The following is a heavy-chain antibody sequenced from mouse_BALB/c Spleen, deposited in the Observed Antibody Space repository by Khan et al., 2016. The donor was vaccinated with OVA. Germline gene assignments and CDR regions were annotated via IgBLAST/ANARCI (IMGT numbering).Heavy chain of an antibody. CDR2: ILPGSDRT. J-gene: IGHJ4*01. Sequence: QVQLKQSGTELMKPGASVKISCTATGYTFSSYWIEWVKQRPGHGLEWIGVILPGSDRTNYTEKFKGKATITAETSSNTAYMQLRSLTSGDSAVHYCVRSGFSYYYAMGYWGQGASVTVSS. D-gene: IGHD3-1*01. CDR1: GYTFSSYW. CDR3: VRSGFSYYYAMGY. V-gene: IGHV1-9*01.